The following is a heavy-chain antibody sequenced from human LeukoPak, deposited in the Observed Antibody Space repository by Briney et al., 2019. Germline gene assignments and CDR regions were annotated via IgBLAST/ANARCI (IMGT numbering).Heavy chain of an antibody. V-gene: IGHV3-23*01. J-gene: IGHJ4*02. Sequence: AGSLRLSCAASGFTFSSYAMSWVRQAPGKGLEWVSAISGSGGSTYYADSVKGRFTISRDNSKNTLYLQMNSLRAEDTAVYYCAKRYYDFWSGYYDWGQGTLVTVSS. CDR1: GFTFSSYA. CDR3: AKRYYDFWSGYYD. CDR2: ISGSGGST. D-gene: IGHD3-3*01.